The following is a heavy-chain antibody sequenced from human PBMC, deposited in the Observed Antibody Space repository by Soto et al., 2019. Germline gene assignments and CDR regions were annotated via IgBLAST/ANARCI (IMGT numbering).Heavy chain of an antibody. J-gene: IGHJ5*02. CDR2: IKEDGSEK. V-gene: IGHV3-7*01. CDR3: ARDFQPNYGSSWAHH. D-gene: IGHD6-13*01. Sequence: EVQLVESGGGLVQPGGSLRLSCTGSGFTFSSYWMSWVRQAPGKGLKWVANIKEDGSEKNYVDSVQGRFTISRDNAKKILYLQMNSLRADDTAVYYCARDFQPNYGSSWAHHWGQGALVTVSS. CDR1: GFTFSSYW.